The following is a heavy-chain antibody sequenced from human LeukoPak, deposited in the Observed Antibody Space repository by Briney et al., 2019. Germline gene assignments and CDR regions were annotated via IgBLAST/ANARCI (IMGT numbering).Heavy chain of an antibody. V-gene: IGHV3-48*03. CDR1: GLTFSSYE. CDR2: ISRSGSTI. D-gene: IGHD3-10*01. Sequence: GGSLRLSYAASGLTFSSYEMNWVRQAPGKGLEWVSYISRSGSTIYYADSVKGRFTISRDNAKNSLYLQMNSLRAEDTAVYYCARFDGSGSSFDYWGQGTLVTVSS. CDR3: ARFDGSGSSFDY. J-gene: IGHJ4*02.